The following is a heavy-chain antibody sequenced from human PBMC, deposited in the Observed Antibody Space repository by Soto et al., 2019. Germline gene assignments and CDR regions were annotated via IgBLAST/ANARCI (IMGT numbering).Heavy chain of an antibody. J-gene: IGHJ6*01. CDR3: ARVVFYDSRSARKYQYYGMVG. CDR1: GYSFSSYG. V-gene: IGHV1-18*01. Sequence: ASVKVSCKASGYSFSSYGITWVRQAPGQGLEWLGWISPYNDDTKYAQRLQGRVTMTTDTSTRTAYMDIRGLRSDDTAIYYCARVVFYDSRSARKYQYYGMVGCGQGS. CDR2: ISPYNDDT. D-gene: IGHD3-22*01.